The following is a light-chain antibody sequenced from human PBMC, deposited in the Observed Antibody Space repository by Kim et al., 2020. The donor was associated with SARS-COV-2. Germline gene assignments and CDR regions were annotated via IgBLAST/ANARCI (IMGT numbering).Light chain of an antibody. V-gene: IGKV3-11*01. CDR2: DAS. J-gene: IGKJ5*01. Sequence: SLSPGEGATLSCRASQSVGDFLAWYQQRPGQAPRLLIYDASKRATGIPARFSGSGSGTDFTLTISTLESEDFAIYYYQRSSWPITFGQGTLLEIK. CDR1: QSVGDF. CDR3: YQRSSWPIT.